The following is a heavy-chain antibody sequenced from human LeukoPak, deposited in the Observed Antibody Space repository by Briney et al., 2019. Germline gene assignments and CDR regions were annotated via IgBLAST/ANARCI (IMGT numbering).Heavy chain of an antibody. CDR1: GFTFRTYE. CDR3: ARDKIGYYRWFDP. CDR2: ISGSDPTV. V-gene: IGHV3-48*03. Sequence: QPGGSLRLSCVASGFTFRTYEMNWVRQAPGKGLGWVSYISGSDPTVYYADSARGRFTISRDNAKNSLYLQMNSLRAEDTAVYYCARDKIGYYRWFDPWGQGTLVTVSS. D-gene: IGHD1-26*01. J-gene: IGHJ5*02.